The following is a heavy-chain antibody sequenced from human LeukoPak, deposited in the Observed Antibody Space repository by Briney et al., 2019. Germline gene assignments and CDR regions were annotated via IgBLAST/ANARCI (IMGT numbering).Heavy chain of an antibody. J-gene: IGHJ5*02. Sequence: EASVKVSCKASGYTFTSYGISWVRQAPGQGLEWMGWISVYNGETSYAQKFQGRATMTTDTSTSTAYMGLRSLRSDDTAVYYCARVIIAAARRFDPWGQGTLVTVSS. CDR3: ARVIIAAARRFDP. CDR2: ISVYNGET. D-gene: IGHD6-13*01. CDR1: GYTFTSYG. V-gene: IGHV1-18*01.